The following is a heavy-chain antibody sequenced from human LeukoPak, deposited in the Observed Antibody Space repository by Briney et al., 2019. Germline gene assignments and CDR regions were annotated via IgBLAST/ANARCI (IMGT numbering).Heavy chain of an antibody. CDR1: GFTFSSYW. Sequence: PGGSLRLSCAASGFTFSSYWMHWVRQAPGKGLEWVSAISGSGGSTYYADSVKGRFTISRDNSKNTLYLQMNSLRAEDTAVYYCAKVLNFGIAAASDYWGQGTLVTVSS. D-gene: IGHD6-13*01. CDR2: ISGSGGST. J-gene: IGHJ4*02. V-gene: IGHV3-23*01. CDR3: AKVLNFGIAAASDY.